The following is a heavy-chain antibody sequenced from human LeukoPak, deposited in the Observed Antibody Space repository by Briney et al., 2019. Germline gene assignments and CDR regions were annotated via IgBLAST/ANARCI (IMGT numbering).Heavy chain of an antibody. CDR1: GGSISSAY. J-gene: IGHJ4*02. CDR2: LSPSGST. Sequence: SETLPLTCTVSGGSISSAYWSWIRQPAGKGLEWIGRLSPSGSTSYNPSLKSRVTMSVDTSKNQFSLELRSVTAADTAVYYCARDPNSALWGQGTLVTVSS. V-gene: IGHV4-4*07. D-gene: IGHD4-23*01. CDR3: ARDPNSAL.